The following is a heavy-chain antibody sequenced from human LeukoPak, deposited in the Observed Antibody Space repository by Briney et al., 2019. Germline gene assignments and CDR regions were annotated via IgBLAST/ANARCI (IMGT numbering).Heavy chain of an antibody. CDR1: GGTFSSYA. V-gene: IGHV1-69*13. CDR2: IIPIFGTA. D-gene: IGHD3-10*01. Sequence: GASVKVSCKASGGTFSSYAISWVRQAPGQGLEWMGGIIPIFGTANYAQKFQGRVTITADESTSTAYMELSSLRSEDTAVYYCARAPYYYGSGSTAFDLWGRGTLVTVSS. J-gene: IGHJ2*01. CDR3: ARAPYYYGSGSTAFDL.